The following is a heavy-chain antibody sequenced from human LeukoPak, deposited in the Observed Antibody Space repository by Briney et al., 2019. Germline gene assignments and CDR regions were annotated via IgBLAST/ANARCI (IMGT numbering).Heavy chain of an antibody. CDR1: GFTFSTYG. J-gene: IGHJ6*03. Sequence: GGSLRLSCAASGFTFSTYGMHWVRQAPGKGLEWVAFIRYDGSKKYYADSVKGRFTISRDNSKNTLYLQMNSLRAEDTAVYYCAKDQKRGYSYGYVFYHYYMDVWGKGTTVTISS. D-gene: IGHD5-18*01. CDR3: AKDQKRGYSYGYVFYHYYMDV. V-gene: IGHV3-30*02. CDR2: IRYDGSKK.